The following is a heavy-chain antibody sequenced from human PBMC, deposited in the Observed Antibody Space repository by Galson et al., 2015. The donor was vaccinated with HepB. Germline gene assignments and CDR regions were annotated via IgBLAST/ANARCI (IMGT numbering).Heavy chain of an antibody. D-gene: IGHD3-22*01. CDR3: ARGVPYYYDSSLAGANFDY. Sequence: SLRVSCAASGFTFSSYTMNWVRQAPGQGLEWVSSISSSSSYIYYADSVKGRFTISRDNAKNSLYMQMNSLRAEDTAVYYCARGVPYYYDSSLAGANFDYWGQGTLVTVSS. CDR2: ISSSSSYI. J-gene: IGHJ4*02. V-gene: IGHV3-21*01. CDR1: GFTFSSYT.